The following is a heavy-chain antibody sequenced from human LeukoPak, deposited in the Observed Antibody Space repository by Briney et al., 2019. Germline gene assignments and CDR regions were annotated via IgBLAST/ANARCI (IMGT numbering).Heavy chain of an antibody. CDR1: GGSFSGYY. J-gene: IGHJ5*02. V-gene: IGHV4-34*01. D-gene: IGHD3-10*01. CDR2: INHSGST. Sequence: SETLSLTCAVYGGSFSGYYWSWIRQPPGKGLEWIGEINHSGSTNYNPPLKSRVTISVDTSKIQFSLKLSSVTAADTAVYYCARVITMVRGVIGTNWFDPWGQGTLVTVSS. CDR3: ARVITMVRGVIGTNWFDP.